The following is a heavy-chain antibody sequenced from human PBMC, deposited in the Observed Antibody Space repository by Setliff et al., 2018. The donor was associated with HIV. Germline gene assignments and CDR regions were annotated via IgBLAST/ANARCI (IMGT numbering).Heavy chain of an antibody. CDR1: GFSFDDYA. Sequence: LSCAASGFSFDDYAMHWVRQTPGKGLEWVSAISGSGGSTYYADSVKGRFTISRDNFKSTLYLQMHSLRAEDTAMYYCARDPYYASLHSPAEYFQHWGQGTLVTVSS. D-gene: IGHD3-10*01. J-gene: IGHJ1*01. CDR3: ARDPYYASLHSPAEYFQH. V-gene: IGHV3-23*01. CDR2: ISGSGGST.